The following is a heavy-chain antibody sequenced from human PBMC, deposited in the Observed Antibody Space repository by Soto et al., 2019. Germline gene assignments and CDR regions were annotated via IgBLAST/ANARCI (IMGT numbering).Heavy chain of an antibody. D-gene: IGHD3-3*01. CDR2: ISLVNGGT. J-gene: IGHJ6*02. CDR3: ARVARFLALAVGENYYYGMDV. CDR1: GFSYTEYF. Sequence: ASVKVSCKASGFSYTEYFMHWVRQAPGQGLEWMGWISLVNGGTKYAQKFQGRVTLTTDTTINTAYMELSSLRSEDTAVYYCARVARFLALAVGENYYYGMDVWGQGTTVTVSS. V-gene: IGHV1-2*02.